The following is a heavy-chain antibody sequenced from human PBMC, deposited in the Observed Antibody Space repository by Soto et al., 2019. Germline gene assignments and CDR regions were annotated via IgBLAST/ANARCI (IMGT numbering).Heavy chain of an antibody. D-gene: IGHD2-2*02. J-gene: IGHJ6*02. CDR3: ASSGCSSTSCYSKPTYYYYGVDV. CDR2: IIPIFGTA. Sequence: SVRVSCKXSGGTFSSYAISWVRQAPGQGLEWMGGIIPIFGTANYAQKFQGRVTITADESTSTAYMELSSLRSEDTAVYYCASSGCSSTSCYSKPTYYYYGVDVWGQGTTVTVSS. CDR1: GGTFSSYA. V-gene: IGHV1-69*13.